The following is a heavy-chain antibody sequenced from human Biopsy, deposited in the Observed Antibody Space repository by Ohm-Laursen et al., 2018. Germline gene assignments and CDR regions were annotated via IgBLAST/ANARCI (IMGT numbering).Heavy chain of an antibody. Sequence: QTLSLTCAVYGESFNGYYWSWIRQTPGKGLEWIGEINHSGRTNYNPSLKSRVTISVDTSKNQFSLKVRSVTAADTAVYYCVRGVDYYDPYHYYALDVWGQGTTVTVSS. D-gene: IGHD3-22*01. V-gene: IGHV4-34*01. J-gene: IGHJ6*02. CDR2: INHSGRT. CDR1: GESFNGYY. CDR3: VRGVDYYDPYHYYALDV.